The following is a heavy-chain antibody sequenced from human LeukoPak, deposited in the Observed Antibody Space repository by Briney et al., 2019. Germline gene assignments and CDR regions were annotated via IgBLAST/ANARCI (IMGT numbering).Heavy chain of an antibody. D-gene: IGHD5-18*01. CDR3: AREGPLIQLWFDY. V-gene: IGHV1-46*01. CDR2: INPSGGST. J-gene: IGHJ5*01. CDR1: VYTFTSYY. Sequence: ASVTVSFKASVYTFTSYYMHWVRQAPGQGLEWMGIINPSGGSTSYAQKFQGRVTMTRDTSTSTVYMELSSLRSEDTAVYYCAREGPLIQLWFDYWGQGTLVTVSS.